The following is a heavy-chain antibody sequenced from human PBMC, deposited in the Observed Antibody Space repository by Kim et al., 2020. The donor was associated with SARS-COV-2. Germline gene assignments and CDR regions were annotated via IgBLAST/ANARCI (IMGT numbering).Heavy chain of an antibody. Sequence: SETLSLTCAVSGGSIRSADYSWGWIRQPPGKGLEGIGHISYNGRTDYNPSLKSRLTMSVDKSKNRFSLNLRVVTAADTARYDCARGRVLHGLDGWGQGA. CDR1: GGSIRSADYS. CDR2: ISYNGRT. J-gene: IGHJ6*02. CDR3: ARGRVLHGLDG. V-gene: IGHV4-30-2*01.